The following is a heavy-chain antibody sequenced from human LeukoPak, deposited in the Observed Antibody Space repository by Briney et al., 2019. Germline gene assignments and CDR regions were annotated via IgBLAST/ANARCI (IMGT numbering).Heavy chain of an antibody. V-gene: IGHV3-48*03. D-gene: IGHD4-11*01. Sequence: QTGGSLRLSCAASGFTFSSYEMNWVRQAPGKGLEWVSYISSSGSTIYYADSVKGRFTISRDNAKNSLYLQMNSLRAEDTAVYYCARDYQTTVTPWYFDYWGQGTPVTVSS. J-gene: IGHJ4*02. CDR3: ARDYQTTVTPWYFDY. CDR1: GFTFSSYE. CDR2: ISSSGSTI.